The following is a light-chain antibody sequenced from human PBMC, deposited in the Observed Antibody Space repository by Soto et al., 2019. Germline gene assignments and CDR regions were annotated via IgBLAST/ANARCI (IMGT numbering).Light chain of an antibody. Sequence: DIQMTQSPSSLSASVGDRVTITCRASQGISIYLAWYQQKPGKVPKLLIYAASTLQSGVPSRFSGSGSGTDFTLTISSLQPEDVATYYCQKYDSAPWTFGQGTKVEIK. CDR1: QGISIY. CDR2: AAS. J-gene: IGKJ1*01. V-gene: IGKV1-27*01. CDR3: QKYDSAPWT.